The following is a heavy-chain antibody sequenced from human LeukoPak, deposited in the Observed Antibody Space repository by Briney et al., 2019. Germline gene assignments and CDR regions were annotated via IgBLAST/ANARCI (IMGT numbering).Heavy chain of an antibody. Sequence: SGTLSLTCTVSGDSVSNYYWTGIRQPPGKGLEWIGYIYFRGSTNFIPSLKRRLTTSLETPISKSSLKLTSVTAADTAVYYCARGRDSYLYYDFDYWGQGTLVTVSS. V-gene: IGHV4-59*02. J-gene: IGHJ4*02. CDR1: GDSVSNYY. CDR2: IYFRGST. CDR3: ARGRDSYLYYDFDY. D-gene: IGHD5-24*01.